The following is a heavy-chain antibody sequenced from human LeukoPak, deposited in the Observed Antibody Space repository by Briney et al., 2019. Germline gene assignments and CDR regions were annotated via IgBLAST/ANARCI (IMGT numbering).Heavy chain of an antibody. D-gene: IGHD6-13*01. CDR3: ARIIGYSSSWSYRRWFDP. Sequence: SETLSLTCAVYGGSFSGYYWSWIRQPPGKGLEWIGEINHSGSTNYNPSLKSRVTISVDTSKNQFSLKLSSVTAADTAVYYCARIIGYSSSWSYRRWFDPWGQGTLVTVSS. V-gene: IGHV4-34*01. CDR2: INHSGST. J-gene: IGHJ5*02. CDR1: GGSFSGYY.